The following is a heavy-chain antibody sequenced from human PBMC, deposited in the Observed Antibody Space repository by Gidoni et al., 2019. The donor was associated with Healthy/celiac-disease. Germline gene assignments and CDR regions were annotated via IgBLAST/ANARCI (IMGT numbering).Heavy chain of an antibody. D-gene: IGHD3-22*01. J-gene: IGHJ4*02. V-gene: IGHV1-69*04. CDR2: IIPILGIA. CDR1: GGTFSSYA. Sequence: QVQLVQSGAEVKKPGSSVKVSCKASGGTFSSYAISWVRQAPGQGLEWMGRIIPILGIANYAQKFQGRVTITADKSTSTAYMELSSLRSEDTAVYYCASPEEKYYYDSSGYLNWGQGTLVTVSS. CDR3: ASPEEKYYYDSSGYLN.